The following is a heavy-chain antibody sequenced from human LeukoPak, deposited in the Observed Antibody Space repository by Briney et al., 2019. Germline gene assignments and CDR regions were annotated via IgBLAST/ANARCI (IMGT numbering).Heavy chain of an antibody. J-gene: IGHJ4*02. V-gene: IGHV4-38-2*02. CDR3: AREWYSSSWYDY. D-gene: IGHD6-13*01. Sequence: SETLSLTCAVSGYSISSGYYWGWIRQPPGKGLEWIGSIYHSGSTYYNPSLMSRVTISVDTSKNQFSLKLSSVTAADTAVYYCAREWYSSSWYDYWGQGTLVTVSS. CDR1: GYSISSGYY. CDR2: IYHSGST.